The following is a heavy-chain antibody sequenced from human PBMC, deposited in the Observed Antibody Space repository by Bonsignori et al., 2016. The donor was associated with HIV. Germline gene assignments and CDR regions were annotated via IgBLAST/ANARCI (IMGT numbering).Heavy chain of an antibody. CDR1: GFTFGDYA. CDR2: IRSKAYGGTT. D-gene: IGHD6-13*01. Sequence: GGSLRLSCTASGFTFGDYAMSWVRQAPGKGLEWVGFIRSKAYGGTTEYAASVKGRFTISRDDSKSIAYLQMNSLKTEDTAVYYCTVRGQQLVRVLFDYWGQGTLVTVSS. CDR3: TVRGQQLVRVLFDY. J-gene: IGHJ4*02. V-gene: IGHV3-49*04.